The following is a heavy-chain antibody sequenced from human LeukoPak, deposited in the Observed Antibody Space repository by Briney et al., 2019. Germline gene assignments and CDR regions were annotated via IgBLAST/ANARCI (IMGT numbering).Heavy chain of an antibody. CDR3: ARLIVDTAMVGYYYYYGMDV. CDR2: IYYSGST. CDR1: GGSISGSSYY. D-gene: IGHD5-18*01. Sequence: SETLSLTCTVSGGSISGSSYYWGWIRQPPGKGLEWIGSIYYSGSTYYNPSLKSRVTISVDTSKNQFSLKLSSVTAADTAVYYCARLIVDTAMVGYYYYYGMDVWGQGTTVTVSS. V-gene: IGHV4-39*01. J-gene: IGHJ6*02.